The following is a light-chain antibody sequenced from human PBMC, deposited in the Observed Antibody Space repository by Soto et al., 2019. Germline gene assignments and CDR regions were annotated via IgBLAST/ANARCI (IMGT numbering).Light chain of an antibody. Sequence: DIVMTQSPDSLAVSLGERATINCKSSQSVLYSSNNKNYLAWYQQKPGQPPKLLIYWASTRESGVPDRFSGSGSGNDFTLTISSLQAEDVAVYYCQQYYSTPQGTFGQGTKLEIK. CDR2: WAS. CDR1: QSVLYSSNNKNY. CDR3: QQYYSTPQGT. V-gene: IGKV4-1*01. J-gene: IGKJ2*02.